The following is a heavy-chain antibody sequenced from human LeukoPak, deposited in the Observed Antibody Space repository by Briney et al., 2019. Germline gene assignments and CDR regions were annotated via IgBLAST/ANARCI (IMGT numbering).Heavy chain of an antibody. D-gene: IGHD3-22*01. CDR1: GFTFSNAW. V-gene: IGHV3-15*01. CDR3: TTDPSSLYDSSGPSHFDY. J-gene: IGHJ4*02. Sequence: GGSLRPSCAASGFTFSNAWMSWVRQAPGKGLEWVGRIKSKTDGGTTDYAAPVKGRFTISRDDSKNTLYLQMNSLKTEDTAVYYCTTDPSSLYDSSGPSHFDYWGQGTLVTVSS. CDR2: IKSKTDGGTT.